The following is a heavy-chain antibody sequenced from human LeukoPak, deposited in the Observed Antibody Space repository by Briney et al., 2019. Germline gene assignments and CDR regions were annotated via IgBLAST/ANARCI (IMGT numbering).Heavy chain of an antibody. D-gene: IGHD3-22*01. Sequence: PGGSLRLSCAASGFTVSSNYMSWVRQAPGKGLEWVSAISGSGGSTYYADSVKGRFTISRDNSKNTLYLQMNSLRAEDTAVYYCAKPAPDAPSYRYYYDSSGYYPFDYWGQGTLVTVSS. V-gene: IGHV3-23*01. CDR2: ISGSGGST. J-gene: IGHJ4*02. CDR3: AKPAPDAPSYRYYYDSSGYYPFDY. CDR1: GFTVSSNY.